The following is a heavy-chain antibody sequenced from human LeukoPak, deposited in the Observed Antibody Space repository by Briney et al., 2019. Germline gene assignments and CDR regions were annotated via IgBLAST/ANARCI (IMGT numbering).Heavy chain of an antibody. CDR1: VGSFSGYY. CDR2: INHSGST. Sequence: KPSETLSLTCAVYVGSFSGYYWSWIRQPPGKGLEWIGEINHSGSTNYNPSLKSRVTISGDTSKNQFSLKLTPVTAADTAVYYCARGRRAFDFWGQGTTVTVSS. J-gene: IGHJ3*01. V-gene: IGHV4-34*01. CDR3: ARGRRAFDF.